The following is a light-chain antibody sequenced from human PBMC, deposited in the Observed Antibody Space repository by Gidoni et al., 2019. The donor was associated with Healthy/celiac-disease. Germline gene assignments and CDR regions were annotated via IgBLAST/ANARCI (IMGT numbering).Light chain of an antibody. CDR3: QRYDDLPIT. V-gene: IGKV1-33*01. CDR2: DAS. J-gene: IGKJ4*01. CDR1: QDISNY. Sequence: DIQMTQSPSSLSASVGDRVTITCQASQDISNYLNWYQQKPGKAPKLLIYDASNLETGVPSRFSGSGSGTDFTFTISSLQPEDIATYYCQRYDDLPITFGGGTKVGIK.